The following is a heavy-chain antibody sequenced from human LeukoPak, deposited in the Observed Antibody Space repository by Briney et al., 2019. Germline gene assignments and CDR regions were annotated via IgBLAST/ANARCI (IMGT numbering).Heavy chain of an antibody. CDR1: GYTFTSYG. V-gene: IGHV1-18*01. D-gene: IGHD5-18*01. J-gene: IGHJ4*02. Sequence: EASLKVSCKASGYTFTSYGISWVRQAPGQGLEWMGWISAYNGNTNYAQKLQGRVTMTTDTSTSTAYMELRSLRSDDTAVYYCARDIKWIQPAYYFDYWGQGTLVTVSS. CDR3: ARDIKWIQPAYYFDY. CDR2: ISAYNGNT.